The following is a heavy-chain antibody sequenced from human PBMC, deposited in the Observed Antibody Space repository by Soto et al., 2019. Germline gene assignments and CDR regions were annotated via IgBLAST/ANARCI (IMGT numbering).Heavy chain of an antibody. CDR2: ISYDGSNK. D-gene: IGHD1-26*01. V-gene: IGHV3-30-3*01. J-gene: IGHJ4*02. CDR3: ARDGVGATAQVGYFDY. Sequence: QVQLVESGGGVVQPGRSLRLSCAASGFTFSSYAMHWVRQAPGKGLEWVAVISYDGSNKYYADSVKGRFTISRDNSKNTLYLQMNSLRAEDTAVYYCARDGVGATAQVGYFDYWGQGTLVTVSS. CDR1: GFTFSSYA.